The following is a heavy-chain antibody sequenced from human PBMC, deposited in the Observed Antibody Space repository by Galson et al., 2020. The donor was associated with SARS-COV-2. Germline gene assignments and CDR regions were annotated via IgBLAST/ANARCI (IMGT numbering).Heavy chain of an antibody. Sequence: SQTLSLTCTVSGGSISSSSYYWGWIRQPPGKGLEWIGSIYYSGSTYYNPSLKSRVTISVDTSKNQFSLKLSSVTAADTAVYYCARSDRSSGVDYWGQGTLVTVSS. CDR2: IYYSGST. J-gene: IGHJ4*02. CDR3: ARSDRSSGVDY. D-gene: IGHD6-19*01. V-gene: IGHV4-39*07. CDR1: GGSISSSSYY.